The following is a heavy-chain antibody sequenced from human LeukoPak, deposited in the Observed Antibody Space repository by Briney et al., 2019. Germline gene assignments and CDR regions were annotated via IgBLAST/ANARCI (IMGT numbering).Heavy chain of an antibody. V-gene: IGHV3-30*02. CDR3: AKAGPYGSGSYYPDAYYYYMDV. Sequence: PGRSLRLSCAASGFTFTNYGMHWVRQAPGKGLEWVAFIRYDGSNKYYADSVKGRFTISRDNSKNTLYLQMNSLRAEDTAVYYCAKAGPYGSGSYYPDAYYYYMDVWGKGTTVTISS. CDR2: IRYDGSNK. D-gene: IGHD3-10*01. J-gene: IGHJ6*03. CDR1: GFTFTNYG.